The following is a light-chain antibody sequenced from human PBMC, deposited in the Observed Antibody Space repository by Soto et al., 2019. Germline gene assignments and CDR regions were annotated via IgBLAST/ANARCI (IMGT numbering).Light chain of an antibody. CDR3: QQRSNWPCT. CDR2: DAS. CDR1: QSVSSY. V-gene: IGKV3-11*01. Sequence: EIVFTQPPPTLSVSPGDTATRACRASQSVSSYLAWYQQKPGQAPRLLIYDASNRATGIPARFSGSGSGTDFTLTISSLEPEDFAVYYCQQRSNWPCTFGQGTQLDIK. J-gene: IGKJ1*01.